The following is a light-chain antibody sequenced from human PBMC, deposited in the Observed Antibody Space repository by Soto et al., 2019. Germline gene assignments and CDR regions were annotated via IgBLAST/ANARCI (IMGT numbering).Light chain of an antibody. CDR3: LLYYSGAWV. Sequence: QAVVTQEPSLTVSPGGTVTLTCGSSTGAVTSGHYPYWFQQKPGQAPRTLIYDTNTKNSWTPARFSGSLLGDKAALTLSGAQPEDEADFYCLLYYSGAWVFGGGTKVTVL. CDR1: TGAVTSGHY. V-gene: IGLV7-46*01. J-gene: IGLJ3*02. CDR2: DTN.